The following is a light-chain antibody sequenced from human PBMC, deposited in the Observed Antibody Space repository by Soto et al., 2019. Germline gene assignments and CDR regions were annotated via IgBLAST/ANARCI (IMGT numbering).Light chain of an antibody. Sequence: QSALAQPASVSGSPGQSITISCTGTDSDIGSYKYVSWYQQPPGKAPKLIIYEVNKRPSGVPDRFSGSKSGNTASLTVSGLQAEDEADYYCSSYAGSSNVFGTGTKLTVL. V-gene: IGLV2-8*01. CDR1: DSDIGSYKY. CDR2: EVN. J-gene: IGLJ1*01. CDR3: SSYAGSSNV.